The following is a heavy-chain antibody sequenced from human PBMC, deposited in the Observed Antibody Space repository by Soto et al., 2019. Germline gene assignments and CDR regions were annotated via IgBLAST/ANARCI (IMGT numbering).Heavy chain of an antibody. Sequence: QVHLVESGGGVVQPGTSLRLSCVGSGFTFRSYVIHWVRQAPGKGLEWVALTSYDGSNNFYGDSVKGRFTISRDNSRNTVELQMDSLRLEDTSLYYCARWGTTGGLDVWCQGTLVSVSS. CDR3: ARWGTTGGLDV. CDR1: GFTFRSYV. J-gene: IGHJ1*01. D-gene: IGHD3-16*01. CDR2: TSYDGSNN. V-gene: IGHV3-33*05.